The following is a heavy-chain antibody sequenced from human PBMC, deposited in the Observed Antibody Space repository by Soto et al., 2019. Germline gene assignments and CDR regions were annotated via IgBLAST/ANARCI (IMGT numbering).Heavy chain of an antibody. V-gene: IGHV4-31*03. D-gene: IGHD2-2*01. CDR1: GGSISSGGYY. CDR3: AREGVVPAAIDY. J-gene: IGHJ4*02. CDR2: IYYSGST. Sequence: QVQLQESGPGLVKPSQTLSLTCTVSGGSISSGGYYWSWIRQHPGKGLEWIGSIYYSGSTYYNPSLKSRVTISVDTSKNQFSLKLSSVTAADTAVYYSAREGVVPAAIDYWGQGTLVTVSS.